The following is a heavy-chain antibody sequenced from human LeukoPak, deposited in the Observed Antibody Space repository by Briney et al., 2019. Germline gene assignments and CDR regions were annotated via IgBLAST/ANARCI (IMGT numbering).Heavy chain of an antibody. D-gene: IGHD3-16*01. Sequence: GRSLRLSCAASRFTFSSYAMHWVRQAPGKGLEWVAVISYDGSNKYYADSVKGRFTISRDNSKKTLYLQMNSLRAEDTAVYYYARVLHGGYYFDYWGQGTLVTVSS. CDR1: RFTFSSYA. V-gene: IGHV3-30*04. J-gene: IGHJ4*02. CDR2: ISYDGSNK. CDR3: ARVLHGGYYFDY.